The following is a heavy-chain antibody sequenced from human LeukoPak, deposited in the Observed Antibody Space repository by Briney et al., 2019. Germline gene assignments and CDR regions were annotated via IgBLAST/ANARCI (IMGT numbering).Heavy chain of an antibody. CDR2: VDPEDGET. CDR1: GYTFTDYY. CDR3: ATIFADLGFDY. D-gene: IGHD3-3*01. J-gene: IGHJ4*02. Sequence: EASVKVSCKASGYTFTDYYMHWVQQAPGKGLEWMGRVDPEDGETIYAEKFQGRVTITADTSTDTAHMELSSLRSEDTAVYYCATIFADLGFDYWGQGTLVTVSS. V-gene: IGHV1-69-2*01.